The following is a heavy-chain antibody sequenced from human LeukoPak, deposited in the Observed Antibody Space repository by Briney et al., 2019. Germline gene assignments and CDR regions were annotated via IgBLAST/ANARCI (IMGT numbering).Heavy chain of an antibody. V-gene: IGHV7-4-1*02. CDR2: INTNTGNP. Sequence: HGASVKVSCKASGYTFTSYGISWVRQAPGQGLEWMGWINTNTGNPTYAQGFTGRFVFSLDTSVSTAYLQISSLKAEDTAVYYCARRSYGSGTKSAQFDPWGQGTLVTVSS. CDR1: GYTFTSYG. J-gene: IGHJ5*02. CDR3: ARRSYGSGTKSAQFDP. D-gene: IGHD3-10*01.